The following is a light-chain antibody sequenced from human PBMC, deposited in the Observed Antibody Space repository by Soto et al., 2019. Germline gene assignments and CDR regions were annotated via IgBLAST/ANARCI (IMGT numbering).Light chain of an antibody. Sequence: QSALTQPASVSGSPGQSITISCTGTSSDVGAYNFVSWYQHHPDKAPKLIIYGVTNRPSGVSHRFSGSKSGNTASLTISGIQTEDEAHYYCCSYTRNITAHLMFGGGTKVTVL. J-gene: IGLJ3*02. CDR1: SSDVGAYNF. V-gene: IGLV2-14*01. CDR2: GVT. CDR3: CSYTRNITAHLM.